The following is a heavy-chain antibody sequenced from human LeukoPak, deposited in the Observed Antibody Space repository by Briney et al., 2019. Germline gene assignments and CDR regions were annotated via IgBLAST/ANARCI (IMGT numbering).Heavy chain of an antibody. J-gene: IGHJ5*02. CDR1: GSRFSSYW. CDR3: ARQEYCSGGSCYTWFDP. Sequence: GESLQISCKGSGSRFSSYWIAWVRQMPGKGLEYIGIIYPGDSDIRYSLSFQGQVTISADKSISTAYLQWSSLKASDTAMYYCARQEYCSGGSCYTWFDPWGQGTLVTVSS. V-gene: IGHV5-51*01. D-gene: IGHD2-15*01. CDR2: IYPGDSDI.